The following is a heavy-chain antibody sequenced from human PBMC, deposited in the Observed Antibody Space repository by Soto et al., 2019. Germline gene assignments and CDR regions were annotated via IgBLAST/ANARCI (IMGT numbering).Heavy chain of an antibody. D-gene: IGHD2-15*01. V-gene: IGHV3-15*01. J-gene: IGHJ3*01. Sequence: GGSLRLSCAASGFPFSSAWMSWVRQSPGKGLEWVGRIKSKTDGQTTDFAAPVKGRFTISRDDSKDTVYLQMNSLKPEDTAVYYCITVFSGTSWWAIDVRGQGTVVTVSS. CDR3: ITVFSGTSWWAIDV. CDR1: GFPFSSAW. CDR2: IKSKTDGQTT.